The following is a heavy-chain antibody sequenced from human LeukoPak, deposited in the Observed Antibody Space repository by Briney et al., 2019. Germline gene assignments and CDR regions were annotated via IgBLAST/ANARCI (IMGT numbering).Heavy chain of an antibody. CDR2: INPNSGGT. Sequence: GASVTVSCQASRYTFTGYYMHWVRQAPGQGLEWMGWINPNSGGTNYAQKVQGRVTMTRDTSIRTAYMELSRLRSDDTAVYYRARFIRLKPAAISNWFDAWGQGTLVTAS. CDR1: RYTFTGYY. V-gene: IGHV1-2*02. CDR3: ARFIRLKPAAISNWFDA. J-gene: IGHJ5*02. D-gene: IGHD2-2*01.